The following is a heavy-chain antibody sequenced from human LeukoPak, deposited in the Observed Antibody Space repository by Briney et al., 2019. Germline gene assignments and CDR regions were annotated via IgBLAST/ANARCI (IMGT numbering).Heavy chain of an antibody. D-gene: IGHD3-22*01. CDR3: ARHGYYDSSGLFDY. J-gene: IGHJ4*02. V-gene: IGHV4-59*08. Sequence: SETLSLTCTVSGGSISSYYWSWIRQPPGKGLEWIGYIYYSGSTNYNPSLKSRVTISVDTSKNQFSLKLSSVTAADTAVYYCARHGYYDSSGLFDYWGQGTLATVSS. CDR1: GGSISSYY. CDR2: IYYSGST.